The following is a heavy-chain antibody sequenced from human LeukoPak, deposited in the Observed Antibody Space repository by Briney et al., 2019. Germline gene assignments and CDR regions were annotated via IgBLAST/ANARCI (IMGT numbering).Heavy chain of an antibody. J-gene: IGHJ3*02. CDR3: ASRHSATYKLDAFDI. D-gene: IGHD1-26*01. Sequence: GESLRISCKGPGYNFTSYWISWVRQMPGKGLEWMGRIDPSDSYTNYSPPFQGHVTISADKSISTAYLQWSSLKASDTAMYYCASRHSATYKLDAFDIWGQGTLVTVSS. CDR2: IDPSDSYT. V-gene: IGHV5-10-1*01. CDR1: GYNFTSYW.